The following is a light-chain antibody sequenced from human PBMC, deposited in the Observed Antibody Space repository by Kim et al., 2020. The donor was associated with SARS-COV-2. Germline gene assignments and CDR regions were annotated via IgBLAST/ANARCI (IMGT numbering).Light chain of an antibody. CDR3: QQSNSFPGT. J-gene: IGKJ5*01. CDR1: QGISNA. CDR2: GAS. Sequence: DIQLTQSPSFLSASVGDRVTITCRASQGISNALAWYQQRPGKAPTLLIYGASTLRSGVPSRFSGSGSGAEFSLTISSLQAEDFATYFCQQSNSFPGTFGQGARLEIK. V-gene: IGKV1-9*01.